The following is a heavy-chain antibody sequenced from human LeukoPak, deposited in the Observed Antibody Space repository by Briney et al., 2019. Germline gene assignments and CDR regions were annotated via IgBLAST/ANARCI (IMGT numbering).Heavy chain of an antibody. D-gene: IGHD1-26*01. Sequence: PSETLSLSCTVSGGSIRSYYWSWIRQPPGKGLECIGYIYYIGSTNYNPSLKSRVTISLDTSKSQFSLKLTSVTPADTAVYYCARGGIVGSRTNWFDPWGQGILATVSS. V-gene: IGHV4-59*01. CDR2: IYYIGST. J-gene: IGHJ5*02. CDR3: ARGGIVGSRTNWFDP. CDR1: GGSIRSYY.